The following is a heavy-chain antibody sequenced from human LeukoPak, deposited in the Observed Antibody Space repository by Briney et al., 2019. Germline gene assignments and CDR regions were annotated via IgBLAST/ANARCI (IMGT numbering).Heavy chain of an antibody. V-gene: IGHV3-53*01. CDR2: IYSGGST. Sequence: GGSLRLSCAASGFTVSSNYMSWVRQAPGKGLEWVSVIYSGGSTYYADSVKGRFTISRDNSKNTLYLQMNSLRAEDTAVYYCARENSSGWYVWYFDLWGRGTLVTVSS. CDR3: ARENSSGWYVWYFDL. J-gene: IGHJ2*01. CDR1: GFTVSSNY. D-gene: IGHD6-19*01.